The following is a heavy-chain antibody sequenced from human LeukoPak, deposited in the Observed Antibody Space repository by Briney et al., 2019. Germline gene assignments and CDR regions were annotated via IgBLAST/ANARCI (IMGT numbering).Heavy chain of an antibody. V-gene: IGHV3-21*01. CDR1: GFTFSSYS. J-gene: IGHJ3*02. CDR3: ARDRAVYSDSRGYYPDAFDI. D-gene: IGHD3-22*01. Sequence: GGSLRLSCAASGFTFSSYSMNWVRQAPGKGLEWVSSISSRSNYIYLADSLKGRFTISRDNAKNSLYLQMNSLRAEDTAMYYCARDRAVYSDSRGYYPDAFDIWGQGTMVTASS. CDR2: ISSRSNYI.